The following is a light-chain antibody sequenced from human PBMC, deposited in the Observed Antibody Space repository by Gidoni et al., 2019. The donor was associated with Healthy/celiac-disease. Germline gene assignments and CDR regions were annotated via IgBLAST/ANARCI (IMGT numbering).Light chain of an antibody. V-gene: IGKV3-11*01. J-gene: IGKJ5*01. Sequence: EIVFTQPPATLSLSPGERATLSCRASQSVSSYLAGYQQKPGQAPRLLIYEAANRATGIPARFRGSGSGTDFTLTISSIEPEDFAVYYCQQRSNWTTSTFGQGTRLEIK. CDR3: QQRSNWTTST. CDR2: EAA. CDR1: QSVSSY.